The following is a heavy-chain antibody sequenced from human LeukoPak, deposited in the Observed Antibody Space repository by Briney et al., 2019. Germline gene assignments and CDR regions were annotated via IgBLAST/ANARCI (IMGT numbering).Heavy chain of an antibody. J-gene: IGHJ4*02. V-gene: IGHV4-59*08. D-gene: IGHD1-1*01. CDR1: GASISNYY. CDR2: VSYSGRT. Sequence: PAETLSLTCTVSGASISNYYWSRIRQPPGKGLECIGYVSYSGRTNHNPSLKSRVTISADTSKNQFSLKLTSVTAADTAVYYCARHERGAENLDYWGQRTLV. CDR3: ARHERGAENLDY.